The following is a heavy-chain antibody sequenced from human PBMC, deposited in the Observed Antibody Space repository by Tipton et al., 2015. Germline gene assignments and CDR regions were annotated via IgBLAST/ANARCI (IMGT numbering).Heavy chain of an antibody. V-gene: IGHV4-61*03. J-gene: IGHJ3*02. CDR1: GGSVSSANYY. D-gene: IGHD4-17*01. CDR2: ISYSGST. CDR3: ARHTVTTEFDVFDI. Sequence: TLSLTCSVSGGSVSSANYYWSWIRQPPGKGLEWMGYISYSGSTHYNPSLKSRVSISLDTSKNHFSLSLTSVTAADTAVYYCARHTVTTEFDVFDIWGQGTRVTVSS.